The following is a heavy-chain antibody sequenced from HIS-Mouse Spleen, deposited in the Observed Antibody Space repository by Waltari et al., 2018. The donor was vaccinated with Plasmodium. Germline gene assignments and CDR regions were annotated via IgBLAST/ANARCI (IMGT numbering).Heavy chain of an antibody. CDR2: ISSSSSYI. V-gene: IGHV3-21*01. CDR3: AREDILTGYYNDYWYFDL. CDR1: GFSFRSND. D-gene: IGHD3-9*01. J-gene: IGHJ2*01. Sequence: EVQLVESGGGLVKAGGSLSFSGAASGFSFRSNDMMWLRQAPGKGLEWVSSISSSSSYIYYAASVKGRFTISRDNAKNSLYLQMNSLRAEDTAVYYCAREDILTGYYNDYWYFDLWGRGTLVTVSS.